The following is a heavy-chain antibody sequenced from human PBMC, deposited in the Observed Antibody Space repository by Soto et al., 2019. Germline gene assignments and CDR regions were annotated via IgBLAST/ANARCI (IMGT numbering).Heavy chain of an antibody. J-gene: IGHJ4*02. CDR3: ARAHSKRDTNFNY. CDR2: IYYSGNTYT. D-gene: IGHD5-18*01. CDR1: GGSISRYY. Sequence: SETLSLTCIVSGGSISRYYWSWIRQPPGKGLEWIGYIYYSGNTYTNYNPSLKSRVSISVDTSKNQFSLKLSSVTAAYTALYYCARAHSKRDTNFNYWGQGTLVTVSS. V-gene: IGHV4-59*01.